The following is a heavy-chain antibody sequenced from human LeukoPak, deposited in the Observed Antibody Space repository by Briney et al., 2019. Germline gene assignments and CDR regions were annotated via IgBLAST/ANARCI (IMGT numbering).Heavy chain of an antibody. V-gene: IGHV3-23*01. CDR1: GFTFSSYA. D-gene: IGHD3-9*01. CDR2: ISGSGGST. CDR3: AKSGSYYDILTGYQTPFDY. Sequence: GGSLRLSCAASGFTFSSYAMSWVRQAPGKGLEWVSAISGSGGSTYYADSVKGRFTISRDNSKNTLYLQINSLRAEDTAVYYCAKSGSYYDILTGYQTPFDYWGQGTLVTVSS. J-gene: IGHJ4*02.